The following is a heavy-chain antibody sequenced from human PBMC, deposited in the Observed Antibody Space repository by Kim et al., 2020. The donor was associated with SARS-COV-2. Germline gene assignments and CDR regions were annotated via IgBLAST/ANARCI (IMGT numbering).Heavy chain of an antibody. CDR3: ARCCSGGSLGS. V-gene: IGHV4-59*13. CDR2: IYYSGST. J-gene: IGHJ5*02. D-gene: IGHD2-15*01. CDR1: GGSISSYY. Sequence: SETLSLTCTVSGGSISSYYWSWIRQPPGTGLEWIGYIYYSGSTNYNPSLKSRVTISVDTSKNQFSLKLSSVTAADTAVYYCARCCSGGSLGSWGQGTLVTVSS.